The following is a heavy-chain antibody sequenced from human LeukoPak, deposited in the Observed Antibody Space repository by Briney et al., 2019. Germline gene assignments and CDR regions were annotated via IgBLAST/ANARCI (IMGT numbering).Heavy chain of an antibody. CDR2: TYYRSKWYN. CDR3: ASQHFAY. CDR1: GDSVSTNSAA. Sequence: SQTLSLTCAISGDSVSTNSAAWNWIRQSPSRGLEWLGRTYYRSKWYNEYAASVKSRITINTDTSKNQFFLQLNSVTPEDAAVYYCASQHFAYWGQGALVTVAS. V-gene: IGHV6-1*01. J-gene: IGHJ4*02.